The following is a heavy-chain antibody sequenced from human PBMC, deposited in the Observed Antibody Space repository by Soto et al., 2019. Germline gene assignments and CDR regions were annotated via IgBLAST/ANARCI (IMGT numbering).Heavy chain of an antibody. CDR2: IYYSGST. CDR3: ARGGCSSCWFEP. V-gene: IGHV4-31*03. D-gene: IGHD3-10*02. Sequence: SETLSLTCSVSGGSISSGGYYWSWIRQHPGKGLEWIGYIYYSGSTYYNPSLKSRVTISVDTSKNQFSLKLSSVTAADTAVYYCARGGCSSCWFEPWGQGTLVTVSS. CDR1: GGSISSGGYY. J-gene: IGHJ5*02.